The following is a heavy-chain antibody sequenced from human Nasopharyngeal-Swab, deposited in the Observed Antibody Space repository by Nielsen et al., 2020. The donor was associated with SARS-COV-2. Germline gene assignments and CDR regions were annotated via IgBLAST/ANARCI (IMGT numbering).Heavy chain of an antibody. CDR2: IIPIFGTA. CDR3: ARDTEGARGYSYGCDY. D-gene: IGHD5-18*01. Sequence: SVKVSCKASGGTFSSYAISWVRQAPGQGLEWMGGIIPIFGTANYAQRFQGRVTITADESTSTAYMELSSLRFEDTAVYYCARDTEGARGYSYGCDYWGQGTLVTVSS. J-gene: IGHJ4*02. V-gene: IGHV1-69*13. CDR1: GGTFSSYA.